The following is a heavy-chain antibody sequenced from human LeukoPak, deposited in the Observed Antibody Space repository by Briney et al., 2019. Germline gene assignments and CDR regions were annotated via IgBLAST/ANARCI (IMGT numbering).Heavy chain of an antibody. J-gene: IGHJ6*03. CDR1: GGRFKSYG. V-gene: IGHV1-18*01. Sequence: GSSVKVSCKAIGGRFKSYGFNWVRQAPGQGLEWMGWISAYNGNTNYAQKIQGRVTMTTDTSTGTAYMELRSLRSDDTAVYYCARRGGKNYGDYVLYYSYMDVWGKGTTVTVSS. D-gene: IGHD4-17*01. CDR2: ISAYNGNT. CDR3: ARRGGKNYGDYVLYYSYMDV.